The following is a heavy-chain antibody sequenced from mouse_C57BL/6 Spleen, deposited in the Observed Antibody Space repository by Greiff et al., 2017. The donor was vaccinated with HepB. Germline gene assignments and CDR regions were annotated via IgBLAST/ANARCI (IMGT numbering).Heavy chain of an antibody. CDR3: ARENGDY. Sequence: EVQLQQSGPELVKPGASVKISCKASGYSFTGYYMNWVKQSPEKSLEWIGEINPSTGGTTYNQKFKAKATLTVDKSSSTAYMQLKSLTSEDSAVYYCARENGDYWGQGTTLTVSS. J-gene: IGHJ2*01. V-gene: IGHV1-42*01. CDR2: INPSTGGT. CDR1: GYSFTGYY.